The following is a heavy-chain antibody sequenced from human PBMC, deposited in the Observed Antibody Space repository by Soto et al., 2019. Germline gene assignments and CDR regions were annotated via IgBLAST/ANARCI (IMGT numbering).Heavy chain of an antibody. Sequence: QVPLVESGGGVVQPGRSLRLSCAASGFIFSSYGMHWVHQAPGKGLEWVAVISYDGINKYYSDSVKGRFTISRDNSKNTLYLQMNSLRAEDTAVYYCAKSVYNWNDGFFDYWGQGTLVTVSS. CDR2: ISYDGINK. J-gene: IGHJ4*02. V-gene: IGHV3-30*18. CDR1: GFIFSSYG. D-gene: IGHD1-1*01. CDR3: AKSVYNWNDGFFDY.